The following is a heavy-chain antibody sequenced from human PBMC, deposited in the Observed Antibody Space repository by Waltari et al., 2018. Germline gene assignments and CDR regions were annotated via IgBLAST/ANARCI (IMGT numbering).Heavy chain of an antibody. Sequence: QVQLQESGPGLVKPSETLSLTCTVSGGSISSYYWSWIRQPAGKGLEWIGRIYTSGSTNYNPSLKSRVTISVDKSKNQFSLKLSSVTAADTAVYYCARDRGRQQLVQGWFDPWGQGTLVTVSS. D-gene: IGHD6-6*01. CDR1: GGSISSYY. J-gene: IGHJ5*02. V-gene: IGHV4-4*07. CDR3: ARDRGRQQLVQGWFDP. CDR2: IYTSGST.